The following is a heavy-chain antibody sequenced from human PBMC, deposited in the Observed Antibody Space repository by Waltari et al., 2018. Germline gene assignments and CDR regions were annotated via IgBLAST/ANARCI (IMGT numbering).Heavy chain of an antibody. Sequence: QLQLQESGPGLVKPSETLSLTYTVSGGSISSSSYYWGWIRKPPGKGLEWIGSIYYSGSTYYNPSLKSRVTISVDTSKNQFSLKLSSVTAADTAVYYCARESSSWYGAFDYWGQGTLVTVSS. J-gene: IGHJ4*02. V-gene: IGHV4-39*01. CDR2: IYYSGST. CDR1: GGSISSSSYY. CDR3: ARESSSWYGAFDY. D-gene: IGHD6-13*01.